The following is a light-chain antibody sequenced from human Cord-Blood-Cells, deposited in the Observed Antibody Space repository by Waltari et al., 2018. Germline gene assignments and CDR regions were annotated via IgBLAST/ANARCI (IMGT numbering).Light chain of an antibody. V-gene: IGLV3-1*01. Sequence: SYELTQPHSVSVSPGQPASIPCPGDKLGDQYACWYQQKPGQSPVLVIYQYSKRPSGIPERFSGSNSGNTATLTISGTKAMDEADYYCQAWDSSTAYVFGTGTKVTVL. CDR2: QYS. CDR3: QAWDSSTAYV. CDR1: KLGDQY. J-gene: IGLJ1*01.